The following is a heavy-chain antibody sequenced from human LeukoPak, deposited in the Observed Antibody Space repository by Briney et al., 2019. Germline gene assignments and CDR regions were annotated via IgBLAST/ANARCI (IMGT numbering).Heavy chain of an antibody. Sequence: LETLSLTCTVSGDSISSYYWSWIRQPPGKGLEWIGYIYYSGSTNYNPSLKSRVTISVDTSKNQFSLKLSSVTAADTAVYYCASSGRYCGGDCLEWFDPWGQGTLVTVSS. CDR1: GDSISSYY. CDR2: IYYSGST. V-gene: IGHV4-59*01. J-gene: IGHJ5*02. CDR3: ASSGRYCGGDCLEWFDP. D-gene: IGHD2-21*02.